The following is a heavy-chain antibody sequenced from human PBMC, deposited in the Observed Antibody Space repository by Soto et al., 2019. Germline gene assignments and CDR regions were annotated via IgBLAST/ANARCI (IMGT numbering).Heavy chain of an antibody. CDR2: IDQDGSEK. Sequence: WESLRLSCASSVFNLNTYWMSWVRQAPGKGLEWVANIDQDGSEKSYVDSLKGRFTISRDNAKNSLYLQMSSLRAEDTAVYYCARDTPYRSSWGPLDSWGQRILVTVSS. CDR3: ARDTPYRSSWGPLDS. CDR1: VFNLNTYW. V-gene: IGHV3-7*01. J-gene: IGHJ4*02. D-gene: IGHD6-13*01.